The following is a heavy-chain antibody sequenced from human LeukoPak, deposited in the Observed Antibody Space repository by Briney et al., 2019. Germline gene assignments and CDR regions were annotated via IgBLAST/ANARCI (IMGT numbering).Heavy chain of an antibody. CDR1: GLTFSSYG. J-gene: IGHJ6*02. CDR2: ISYDGSNK. CDR3: AKDGGGYNPLYYYYYGMDV. V-gene: IGHV3-30*18. Sequence: QPGGSLRLSCAASGLTFSSYGMHWVRQAPGKGLEWVAVISYDGSNKYYADSVKGRFTISRDNSKDTLYLQMNSLRAEDTAVYYCAKDGGGYNPLYYYYYGMDVWGQGTTVTVSS. D-gene: IGHD5-24*01.